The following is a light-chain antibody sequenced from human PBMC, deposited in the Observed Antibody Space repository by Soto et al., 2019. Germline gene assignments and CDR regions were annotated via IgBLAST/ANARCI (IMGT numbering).Light chain of an antibody. CDR1: SSDVGVYAY. CDR2: EVS. J-gene: IGLJ1*01. V-gene: IGLV2-8*01. CDR3: SSYAGNNNRV. Sequence: QSALTQPPSASGSPGQSVTISCTGTSSDVGVYAYVSWYQQHPGKAPKLMIYEVSKRPSGVPDRFSGSKSGNTASLTVSGVQGEDEADYYCSSYAGNNNRVFGTGTKVTVL.